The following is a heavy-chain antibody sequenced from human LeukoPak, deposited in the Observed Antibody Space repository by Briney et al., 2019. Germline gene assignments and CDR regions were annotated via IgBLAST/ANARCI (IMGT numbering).Heavy chain of an antibody. J-gene: IGHJ5*02. CDR1: GGSITSSGFY. Sequence: SDTLSLTCTVSGGSITSSGFYWGWIRQPPGKGLKWIGNIYYGGSAYYNPSLKSRVAISVDTSKNQFSLKLSSVTAADTAVYYCARQPNIVVVDNWFDPWGQGTLVAVSS. D-gene: IGHD2-15*01. CDR3: ARQPNIVVVDNWFDP. CDR2: IYYGGSA. V-gene: IGHV4-39*07.